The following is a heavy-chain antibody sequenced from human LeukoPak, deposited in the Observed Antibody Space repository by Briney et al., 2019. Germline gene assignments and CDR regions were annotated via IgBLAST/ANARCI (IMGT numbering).Heavy chain of an antibody. CDR1: GGSISSYY. CDR3: ARGSYYYYYMDV. V-gene: IGHV4-59*01. Sequence: PSETLSLTCTVSGGSISSYYWSWIRQPPGKGLEWIGYIYYGGSTNYNPSLKSRVTISVDTSKNQFSLKLSSVTAADTAVYYCARGSYYYYYMDVWGKGTTVTVSS. CDR2: IYYGGST. J-gene: IGHJ6*03.